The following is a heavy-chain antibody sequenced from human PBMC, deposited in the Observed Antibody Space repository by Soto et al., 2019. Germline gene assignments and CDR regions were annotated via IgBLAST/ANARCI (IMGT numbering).Heavy chain of an antibody. D-gene: IGHD3-22*01. J-gene: IGHJ6*02. CDR2: ISSSSSTI. CDR1: GFTFSSYS. V-gene: IGHV3-48*02. Sequence: EVQLVESGGGLVQPGGSLRLSCAASGFTFSSYSMNWVRQAPGKGLEWVSYISSSSSTIYYADSVKGRFTISRDNAKNSLYLQMNSLRDEDTAVYYCARQIAFDSSGYYPHYYYGMDVWGPGTTVTGSS. CDR3: ARQIAFDSSGYYPHYYYGMDV.